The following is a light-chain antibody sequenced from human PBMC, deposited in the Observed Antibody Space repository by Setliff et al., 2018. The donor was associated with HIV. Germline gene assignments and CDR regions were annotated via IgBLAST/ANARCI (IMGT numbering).Light chain of an antibody. J-gene: IGLJ1*01. V-gene: IGLV2-14*01. CDR3: SSNTSSSPLYV. Sequence: QSVLTQPDSVSGSLGQSITISCTGISSDVGDYQSVSWYQQCPGKAPKLIIYEVSDRPSGVSNRFSGSKSGNTASLTVSRLQAEDEADYFCSSNTSSSPLYVFATGTKVTVL. CDR1: SSDVGDYQS. CDR2: EVS.